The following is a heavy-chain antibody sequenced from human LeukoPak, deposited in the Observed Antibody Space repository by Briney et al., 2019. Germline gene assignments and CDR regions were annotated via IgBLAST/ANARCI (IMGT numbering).Heavy chain of an antibody. V-gene: IGHV4-4*07. J-gene: IGHJ4*02. CDR2: IYTSGNT. CDR1: VASVGDYY. D-gene: IGHD2/OR15-2a*01. CDR3: AVDNRDF. Sequence: SETLSLTCTVSVASVGDYYWSWIRQAAAKGLEWLGRIYTSGNTIYNPSLQSRVTISVDVSKNQFSLRLISMTAADPDIYYCAVDNRDFWGQGTLVTVSS.